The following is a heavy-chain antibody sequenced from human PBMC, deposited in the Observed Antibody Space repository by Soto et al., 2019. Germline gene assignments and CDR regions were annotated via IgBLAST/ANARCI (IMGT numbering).Heavy chain of an antibody. D-gene: IGHD2-2*01. V-gene: IGHV1-69*02. CDR1: GGTFSSYT. CDR2: IIPILGIA. J-gene: IGHJ3*02. CDR3: ARRYCSSTSCYEVSAFDI. Sequence: SVKVSCKASGGTFSSYTISWVRQAPGQGLEWMGRIIPILGIANYAQKFQGRVTITADKSTSTAYMELSSLRSEDTAVYYCARRYCSSTSCYEVSAFDIWGQGTMVTVSS.